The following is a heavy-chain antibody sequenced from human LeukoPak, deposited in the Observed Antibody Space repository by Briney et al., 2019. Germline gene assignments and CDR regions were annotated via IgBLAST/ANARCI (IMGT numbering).Heavy chain of an antibody. J-gene: IGHJ6*03. CDR3: ARGIAVAVGYYYYYMDV. CDR1: DNSVSRSYY. D-gene: IGHD6-19*01. CDR2: LYHSGSP. V-gene: IGHV4-38-2*02. Sequence: SETLSLTCTVSDNSVSRSYYWGWIRQPPGKGLEWIGGLYHSGSPYYNPSLKSRVAISIDTSRNQFSLKLSSVTAADTAMYYCARGIAVAVGYYYYYMDVWGKGTTVTISS.